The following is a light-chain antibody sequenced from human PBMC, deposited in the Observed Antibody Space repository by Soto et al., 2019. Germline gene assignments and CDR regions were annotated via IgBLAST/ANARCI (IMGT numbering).Light chain of an antibody. CDR3: GTWDNSLSLPYV. Sequence: QSVLTQPPSVSAAPGQKVTISCSGSSSNIGNNYVSWYQQLPGTAPKLLIFENNKRPSGIPGRFSASKSGTSATLAITGLQTGDAADYYCGTWDNSLSLPYVFGTGTKLTVL. CDR1: SSNIGNNY. J-gene: IGLJ1*01. V-gene: IGLV1-51*02. CDR2: ENN.